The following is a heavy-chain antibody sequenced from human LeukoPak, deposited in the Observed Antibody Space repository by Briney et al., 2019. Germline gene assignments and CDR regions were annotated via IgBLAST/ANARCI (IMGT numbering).Heavy chain of an antibody. D-gene: IGHD3-22*01. CDR2: ISGSGGST. V-gene: IGHV3-23*01. Sequence: PGGSLRLSCAASGFTFSSYAMSWVRQAPGKGLEWVSAISGSGGSTYYADSVKGRFTISRDNSKNTLYLQMNSLRAEDTAVYYCAKASYYDSITDDAFDIWGRGTMVTVSS. J-gene: IGHJ3*02. CDR3: AKASYYDSITDDAFDI. CDR1: GFTFSSYA.